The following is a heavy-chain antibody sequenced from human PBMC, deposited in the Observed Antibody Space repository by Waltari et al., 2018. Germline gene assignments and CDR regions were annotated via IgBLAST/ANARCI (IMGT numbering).Heavy chain of an antibody. CDR2: IYYSGST. CDR3: AKGDYYGSGSGTYGMDV. CDR1: GGSISSHY. D-gene: IGHD3-10*01. Sequence: QVQLQESGPGLVKPSETLSLTCTVSGGSISSHYWSWIRQPPGKGLEWIGYIYYSGSTNYNPSLKSRVTISVDTSKNQFSLKLSSVTAADTAVYYCAKGDYYGSGSGTYGMDVWGQGTMVTVSS. J-gene: IGHJ6*02. V-gene: IGHV4-59*11.